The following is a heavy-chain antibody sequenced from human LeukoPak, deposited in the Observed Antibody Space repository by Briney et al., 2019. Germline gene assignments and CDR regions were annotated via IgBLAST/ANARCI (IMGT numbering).Heavy chain of an antibody. Sequence: GASVKVSCKASGGTFSSYAISWVRQAPGQGLEWMGIINPSGGSTSYAQKFQGRVTMTRDTSTSTVYMELSSLRSEDTAVYYCARDPDCSGGSCYSRDGMDVWGQGTTVTVSS. V-gene: IGHV1-46*01. CDR1: GGTFSSYA. CDR2: INPSGGST. CDR3: ARDPDCSGGSCYSRDGMDV. D-gene: IGHD2-15*01. J-gene: IGHJ6*02.